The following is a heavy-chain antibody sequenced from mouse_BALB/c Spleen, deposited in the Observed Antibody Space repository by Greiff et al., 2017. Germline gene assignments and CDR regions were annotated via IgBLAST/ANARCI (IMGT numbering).Heavy chain of an antibody. CDR2: IWAGGST. Sequence: VKLMESGPGLVAPSQSLSITCTVSGFSLTSYGVHWVRQPPGKGLEWLGVIWAGGSTNYNSALMSRLSISKDNSKSQVFLKMNSLQTDDTAMYYCARDFPASYDYDGGLDYWGQGTTLTVSS. CDR3: ARDFPASYDYDGGLDY. J-gene: IGHJ2*01. CDR1: GFSLTSYG. V-gene: IGHV2-9*02. D-gene: IGHD2-4*01.